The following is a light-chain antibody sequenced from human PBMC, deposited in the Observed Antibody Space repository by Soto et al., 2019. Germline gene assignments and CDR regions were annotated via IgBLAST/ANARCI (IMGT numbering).Light chain of an antibody. V-gene: IGLV2-14*01. CDR1: SSDVGGYKY. CDR2: EVS. Sequence: QSVLTQPASVSGPPGQSISISCTGTSSDVGGYKYVSWYQQHPGKAPKLLIYEVSNRPSGVSNRFSGSKSGNTASVTISGLQAEDEADYYCSSYTSTNTQVFGTGTKVTVL. CDR3: SSYTSTNTQV. J-gene: IGLJ1*01.